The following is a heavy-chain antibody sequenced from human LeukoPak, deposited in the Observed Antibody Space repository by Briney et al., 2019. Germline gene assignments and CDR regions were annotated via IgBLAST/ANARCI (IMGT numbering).Heavy chain of an antibody. Sequence: PSETLSLTCAVSDDSIRSSAYYWGWIPQPPGKGLEWIGSIYYSGSTYYNPSLKSRVTISIDTSKNQFSLKLSSVTAADTAVYYCASEPYGSGSFLGAFDIWGQGTMVTVSS. CDR3: ASEPYGSGSFLGAFDI. CDR2: IYYSGST. CDR1: DDSIRSSAYY. V-gene: IGHV4-39*01. J-gene: IGHJ3*02. D-gene: IGHD3-10*01.